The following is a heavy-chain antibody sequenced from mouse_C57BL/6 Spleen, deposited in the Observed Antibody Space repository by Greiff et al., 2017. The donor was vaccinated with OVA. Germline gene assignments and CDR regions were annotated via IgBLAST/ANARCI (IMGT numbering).Heavy chain of an antibody. J-gene: IGHJ4*01. CDR1: GYAFTNSL. CDR2: INPGSGGT. V-gene: IGHV1-54*01. CDR3: AREDGGVYYAMDY. D-gene: IGHD1-1*02. Sequence: QVQLQQSGAELVRPGTSVKVSCKASGYAFTNSLIEWVKQRPGQGLEWIGVINPGSGGTNYNEKFQGKATLTADKSSSTAYMQLSSLTSEDSAVYFCAREDGGVYYAMDYWGQGTSVTVSS.